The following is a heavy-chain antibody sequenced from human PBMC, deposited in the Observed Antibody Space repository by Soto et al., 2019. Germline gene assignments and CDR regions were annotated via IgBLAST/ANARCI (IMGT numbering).Heavy chain of an antibody. D-gene: IGHD2-15*01. CDR2: ISGSGGST. V-gene: IGHV3-23*01. Sequence: EVQLLESGGGLVQPGGSLRLSCAASGFTFSSYAMSWVRQAPGKGLEWVSAISGSGGSTYYADSVKGRFTISRDNSKNTLYLQMNSLRAEDTDVYYCAKEILGYCSGGSCFHTYWYFDLWGRGTLVTVSS. CDR1: GFTFSSYA. J-gene: IGHJ2*01. CDR3: AKEILGYCSGGSCFHTYWYFDL.